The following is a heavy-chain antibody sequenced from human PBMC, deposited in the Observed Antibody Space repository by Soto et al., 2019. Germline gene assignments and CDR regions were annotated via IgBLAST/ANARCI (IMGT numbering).Heavy chain of an antibody. V-gene: IGHV1-69*13. CDR2: IIPIFGTA. CDR3: ARDYYDSSGYYAPKNAFDI. CDR1: GCTFSSYA. D-gene: IGHD3-22*01. Sequence: SVKVSCKASGCTFSSYAISWVRQAPGQGLEWMGGIIPIFGTANYAQKFQGRVTITADESTSTAYMELSSLRSEDTAVYYCARDYYDSSGYYAPKNAFDIWGQGTMVTVS. J-gene: IGHJ3*02.